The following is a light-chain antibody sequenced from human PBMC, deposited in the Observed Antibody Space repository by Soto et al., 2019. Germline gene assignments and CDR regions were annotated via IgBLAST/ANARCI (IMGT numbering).Light chain of an antibody. Sequence: DIVVTQTPLSSPVALGQAASISCRSSQSLVHKDGNTYLSWFHQRPGQPPRLLIYKVSVRFSGVPDRFSGSGAGTDFTLTISRVETEDVGVYYCMRATQSPWTFGQGTKVEIK. V-gene: IGKV2-24*01. CDR2: KVS. CDR1: QSLVHKDGNTY. J-gene: IGKJ1*01. CDR3: MRATQSPWT.